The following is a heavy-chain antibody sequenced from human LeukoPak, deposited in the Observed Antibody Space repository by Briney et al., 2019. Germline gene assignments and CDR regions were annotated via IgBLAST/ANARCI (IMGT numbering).Heavy chain of an antibody. V-gene: IGHV4-38-2*01. J-gene: IGHJ4*02. Sequence: SETLSLTCSVSGYSFTSGHYWGWIRQPPGKGLEWIANIYHTGSAHYNPSLKSRVTISVDTSKNQFSLKLSSVTAADTAVYYCARYCTSTTCILRGYDYWGQGTLVTVSS. CDR1: GYSFTSGHY. CDR2: IYHTGSA. D-gene: IGHD2-2*01. CDR3: ARYCTSTTCILRGYDY.